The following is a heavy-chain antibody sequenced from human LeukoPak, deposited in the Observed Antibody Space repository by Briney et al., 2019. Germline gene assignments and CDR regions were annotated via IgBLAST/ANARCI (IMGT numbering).Heavy chain of an antibody. J-gene: IGHJ4*02. CDR1: GFTFSSYW. D-gene: IGHD6-13*01. Sequence: PGGSLRLSCAASGFTFSSYWMHWVRQAPGKGLVWVSRIDSDGTTTTYADSVKGRFTISRDNAKNTLYLQMNSLRAEDTAVYYCARLRAGYSVFEYWGQGTRVTVSS. CDR3: ARLRAGYSVFEY. CDR2: IDSDGTTT. V-gene: IGHV3-74*01.